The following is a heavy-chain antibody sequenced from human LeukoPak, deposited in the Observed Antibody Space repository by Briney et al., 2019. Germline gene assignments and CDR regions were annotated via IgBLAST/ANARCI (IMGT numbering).Heavy chain of an antibody. Sequence: GGSLRLSCAASGFTLSDHYMDWVRQAPGKGLEWVGRARNKANSYTTEYAASVKGRFTISRDDSKNSLYLQMNSLKTEDTAVYYCARTYCSSTSCYKFFDCWGQGTLVTVSS. CDR3: ARTYCSSTSCYKFFDC. CDR1: GFTLSDHY. J-gene: IGHJ4*02. V-gene: IGHV3-72*01. CDR2: ARNKANSYTT. D-gene: IGHD2-2*02.